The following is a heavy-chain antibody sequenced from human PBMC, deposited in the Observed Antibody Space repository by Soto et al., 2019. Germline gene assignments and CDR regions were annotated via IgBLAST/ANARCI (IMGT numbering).Heavy chain of an antibody. CDR3: ARLMGTSFDL. J-gene: IGHJ4*02. CDR2: ARKKVNGYTT. D-gene: IGHD2-8*01. V-gene: IGHV3-72*01. Sequence: EVQLVESGGGLVQPGGSLRLSCAASGFIFSDHFMDWLRQAPGKGLEWVGRARKKVNGYTTAHAASVRGRFTISRDDSKNSLYLQMNSLKTEDTAVYFCARLMGTSFDLWGQGNLVTVSS. CDR1: GFIFSDHF.